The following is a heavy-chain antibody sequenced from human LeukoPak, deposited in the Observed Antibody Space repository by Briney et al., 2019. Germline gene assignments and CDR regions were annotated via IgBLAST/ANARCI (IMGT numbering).Heavy chain of an antibody. V-gene: IGHV1-69*05. D-gene: IGHD4-11*01. CDR3: ARASHTYSNYALNYYMDV. CDR1: GRTFSSYA. Sequence: SVKVSCRASGRTFSSYAISWVRQAPGQGLEWRGGIIPIFGTANYAQKFQGRVTITTDESTSTAYMELSSLRSEDTAVYYCARASHTYSNYALNYYMDVWGKGTTVTVSS. CDR2: IIPIFGTA. J-gene: IGHJ6*03.